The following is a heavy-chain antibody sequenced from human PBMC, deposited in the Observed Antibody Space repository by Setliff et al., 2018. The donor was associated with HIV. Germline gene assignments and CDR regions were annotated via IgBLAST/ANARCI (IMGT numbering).Heavy chain of an antibody. V-gene: IGHV4-4*07. CDR3: ARDGFWSGYIDY. J-gene: IGHJ4*02. CDR2: IYTSGST. CDR1: GGSISSYY. Sequence: TSETLSLTCTVSGGSISSYYWSWIRQPAGKGLEWIGRIYTSGSTNYNPSLKSRVTMSVDTSKNQFSLKLSSVTAADMVVYYCARDGFWSGYIDYWGQGTLVTVSS. D-gene: IGHD3-3*01.